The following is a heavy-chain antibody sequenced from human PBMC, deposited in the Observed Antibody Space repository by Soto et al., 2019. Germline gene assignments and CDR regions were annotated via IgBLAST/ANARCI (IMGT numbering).Heavy chain of an antibody. J-gene: IGHJ3*02. D-gene: IGHD1-1*01. CDR3: ARGINWNGYDAFDI. CDR1: GYTFTSYD. CDR2: MNPNSGGT. V-gene: IGHV1-2*04. Sequence: ASVKVSCKASGYTFTSYDINWVRQATGQGLEWMGWMNPNSGGTNYAQKFQGWVTMTRDTSISTAYMELSRLRSDDTAVYYCARGINWNGYDAFDIWGQGTMVTVSS.